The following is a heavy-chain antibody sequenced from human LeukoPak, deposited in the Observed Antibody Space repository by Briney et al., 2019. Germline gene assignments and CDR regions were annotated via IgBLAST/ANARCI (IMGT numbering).Heavy chain of an antibody. CDR2: INPTSGGT. V-gene: IGHV1-2*02. CDR3: ARVKALGAGDAFDI. D-gene: IGHD3-16*01. CDR1: GYTFTGYY. Sequence: ASVKVSCKASGYTFTGYYIHWVRQAPGQGLEWMGWINPTSGGTSYAQKFQDRVTMTRDTSISTAYMELSRLRSDDTAVYYCARVKALGAGDAFDIWGQGTMVTVSS. J-gene: IGHJ3*02.